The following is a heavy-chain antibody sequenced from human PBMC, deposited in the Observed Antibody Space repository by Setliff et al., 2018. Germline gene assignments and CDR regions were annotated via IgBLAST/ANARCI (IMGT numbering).Heavy chain of an antibody. CDR2: ISAYSGNA. V-gene: IGHV1-18*01. Sequence: GASVKVSCKASGYTFTDFGINWVRQAPGQGLEWVGWISAYSGNAYYAQRLQDRVTLTTDTSTTTAYLELRSLRPDDTAVYYCARGNGATTGWFDPWGQGTLVTVSS. J-gene: IGHJ5*02. D-gene: IGHD4-17*01. CDR1: GYTFTDFG. CDR3: ARGNGATTGWFDP.